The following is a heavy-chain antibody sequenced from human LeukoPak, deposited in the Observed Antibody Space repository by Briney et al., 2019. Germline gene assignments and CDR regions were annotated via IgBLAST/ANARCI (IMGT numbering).Heavy chain of an antibody. D-gene: IGHD2-2*03. CDR1: GFTSSDSY. CDR2: ISSSGSTI. Sequence: AGGSLRLSCAAPGFTSSDSYISWIPAAPEKGVEWVSYISSSGSTIYYADSVKGRFTISRDNAKNSLYLQMNSLRAEDTAVYYCARTPRWILDYWGQGTLVTVSS. CDR3: ARTPRWILDY. J-gene: IGHJ4*02. V-gene: IGHV3-11*01.